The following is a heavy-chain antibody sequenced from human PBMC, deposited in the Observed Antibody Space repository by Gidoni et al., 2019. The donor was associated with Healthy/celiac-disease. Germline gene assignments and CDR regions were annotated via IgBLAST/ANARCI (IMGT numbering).Heavy chain of an antibody. CDR1: GYTFTGYY. V-gene: IGHV1-2*02. CDR2: INPHSGGT. CDR3: ARDQPLLDDAFDI. J-gene: IGHJ3*02. Sequence: QVQLVQSGAEVKKPGASVKVSCKASGYTFTGYYMHWVRQAPGQGLEWMGWINPHSGGTNYAQKFQGRVTMTRDTSISTAYMELSRLRSDDTAVYYCARDQPLLDDAFDIWGQGTMVTVSS.